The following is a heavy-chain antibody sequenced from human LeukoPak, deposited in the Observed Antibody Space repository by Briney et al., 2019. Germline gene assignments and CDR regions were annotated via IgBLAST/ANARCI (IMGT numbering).Heavy chain of an antibody. V-gene: IGHV3-23*01. J-gene: IGHJ4*02. CDR2: ISDNGGST. CDR3: AKTFGWPFYFDH. CDR1: GFTFSSYA. Sequence: SGGSLRLSCAASGFTFSSYAMSWVRQAPGKGLEWVSTISDNGGSTYYADSVRGRFTISRDNSKNTLYLQVNSLRAEDTAVYYCAKTFGWPFYFDHWGQGTLVTVSS. D-gene: IGHD2/OR15-2a*01.